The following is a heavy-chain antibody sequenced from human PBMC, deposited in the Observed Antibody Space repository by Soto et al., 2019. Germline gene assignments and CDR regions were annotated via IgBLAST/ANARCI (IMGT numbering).Heavy chain of an antibody. Sequence: QVQLQESGPGLVKPSETLSLTCTVSGGSVSSGSYYWSWIRQPPGKGLEWIGYIYYSGNTNYNPPLKSRAPTSVDTSKKRCSRGLGAVTAADAGVYYWGGGRGAGVGATSWYFDLWGRGTLVTVSS. V-gene: IGHV4-61*01. CDR1: GGSVSSGSYY. CDR2: IYYSGNT. D-gene: IGHD1-26*01. CDR3: GGGRGAGVGATSWYFDL. J-gene: IGHJ2*01.